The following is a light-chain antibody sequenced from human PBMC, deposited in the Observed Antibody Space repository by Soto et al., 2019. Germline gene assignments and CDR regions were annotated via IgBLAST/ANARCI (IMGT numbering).Light chain of an antibody. CDR2: AAS. Sequence: DIQMTQSPSSLSASVGDRVTIPCRASESISSHLNWYQQKSGRAPQLLIHAASTLQTGVPSRFSGSGSGTDFTLTISSLQPEDFATYYCQQSYSVPITFGQGTRLEIK. V-gene: IGKV1-39*01. CDR1: ESISSH. CDR3: QQSYSVPIT. J-gene: IGKJ5*01.